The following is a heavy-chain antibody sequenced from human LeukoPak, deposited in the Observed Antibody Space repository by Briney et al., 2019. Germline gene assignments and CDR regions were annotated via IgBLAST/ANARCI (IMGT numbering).Heavy chain of an antibody. CDR1: GYTFTSYG. D-gene: IGHD1-26*01. CDR3: ARDSWELLGPNGAFDI. Sequence: PVKVSCKASGYTFTSYGISWVRQAPGQGLEWMGGIIPIFGTANYAQKFQGRVTITADESTSTAYMELSSLRSEDTAVYYCARDSWELLGPNGAFDIWGQGTMVTVSS. CDR2: IIPIFGTA. V-gene: IGHV1-69*13. J-gene: IGHJ3*02.